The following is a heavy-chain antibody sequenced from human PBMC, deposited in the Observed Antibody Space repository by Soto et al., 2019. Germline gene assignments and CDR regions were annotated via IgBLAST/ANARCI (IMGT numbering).Heavy chain of an antibody. CDR1: GGTFSSYA. Sequence: QVQLVQSGAEVKKPGSSVKVSCKASGGTFSSYAISWVRQAPGQGLEWMGGIIPIFGTANYAQKFQGRVTITADESTSKAYMERRSLRSEDTAVYYCASPAAARPGGGAFDYWGQGTLVTVSA. CDR3: ASPAAARPGGGAFDY. V-gene: IGHV1-69*01. CDR2: IIPIFGTA. J-gene: IGHJ4*02. D-gene: IGHD6-6*01.